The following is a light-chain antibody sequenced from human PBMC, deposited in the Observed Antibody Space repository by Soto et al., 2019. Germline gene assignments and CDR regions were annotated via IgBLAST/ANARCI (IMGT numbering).Light chain of an antibody. CDR1: TGTVTSGYY. V-gene: IGLV7-43*01. J-gene: IGLJ3*02. CDR2: NTS. CDR3: LLYYGGAWV. Sequence: QAVVTQEPSLTVSPGGTVTLTCASSTGTVTSGYYPNWFQQKPGQAPRALIYNTSNKHSWTPARFSGSLLGGKAALTLSGEQPEDEAEYYCLLYYGGAWVFGGGTKLTVL.